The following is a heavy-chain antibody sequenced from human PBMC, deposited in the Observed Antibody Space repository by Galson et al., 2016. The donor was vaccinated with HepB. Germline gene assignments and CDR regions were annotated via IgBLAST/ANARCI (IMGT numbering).Heavy chain of an antibody. Sequence: TLSLTCTVSGGSIRSTTYYWGWIRQPPGKGLEWIGNIYYSGYTKHNPSLQSRVTISVDTSKSQFSLNLSSVTPADTAVYYCARLPYGSNWSPLYYFDYWGQGSLVTVSS. D-gene: IGHD6-13*01. CDR1: GGSIRSTTYY. CDR3: ARLPYGSNWSPLYYFDY. V-gene: IGHV4-39*01. J-gene: IGHJ4*02. CDR2: IYYSGYT.